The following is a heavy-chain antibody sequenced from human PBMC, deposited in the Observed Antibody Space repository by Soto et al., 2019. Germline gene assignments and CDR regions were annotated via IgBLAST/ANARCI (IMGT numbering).Heavy chain of an antibody. D-gene: IGHD5-12*01. V-gene: IGHV3-53*01. CDR2: IYSGGST. J-gene: IGHJ4*02. CDR3: HGYGY. CDR1: GFSVTGNY. Sequence: EVQVVESGGGLIQPGGSLRPSCEGSGFSVTGNYMNWVRQAPGKGLEWVSVIYSGGSTYYLDSVKGRFSISRDISKNTLYLQMNSLRAEDTAVYYCHGYGYWGQGTLVTVSS.